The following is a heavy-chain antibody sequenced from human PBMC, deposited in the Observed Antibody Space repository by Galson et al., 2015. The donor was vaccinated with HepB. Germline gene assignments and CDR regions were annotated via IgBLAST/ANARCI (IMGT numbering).Heavy chain of an antibody. V-gene: IGHV3-21*06. D-gene: IGHD1-26*01. CDR1: GFTFSSYS. Sequence: SLRLSCAASGFTFSSYSMNWVRQAPGKGLEWVSSISSSSSHIYYADSVKGRLTISRDNAKNSLYLQMNSLRAEDTAVYYCARHLSSGNYMGVDNWGQGTLVTVSS. J-gene: IGHJ4*02. CDR3: ARHLSSGNYMGVDN. CDR2: ISSSSSHI.